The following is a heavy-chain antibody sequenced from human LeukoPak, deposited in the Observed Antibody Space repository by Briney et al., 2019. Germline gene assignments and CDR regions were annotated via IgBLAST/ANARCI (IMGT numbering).Heavy chain of an antibody. V-gene: IGHV3-7*01. J-gene: IGHJ6*03. CDR3: ARLSAYYYGSYFYYYMDV. CDR2: IKQDGSEK. D-gene: IGHD3-10*01. CDR1: GFTFSSYW. Sequence: GGSLRLSCAASGFTFSSYWMNWVRQAPGKGLEWVANIKQDGSEKYYVDSVKGRFTISRDNAKNSLYLQMNSLRAEDTALYYCARLSAYYYGSYFYYYMDVWGKGTTVTVSS.